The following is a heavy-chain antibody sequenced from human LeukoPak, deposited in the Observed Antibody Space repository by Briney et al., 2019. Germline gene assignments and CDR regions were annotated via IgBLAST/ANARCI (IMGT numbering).Heavy chain of an antibody. V-gene: IGHV3-21*01. D-gene: IGHD6-19*01. CDR3: ARDHYQVSSGSYD. J-gene: IGHJ4*02. CDR2: ISSSSSYI. Sequence: GGSLRLSCAASGFTFSSYSMNWVRQAPGKGLEWVSSISSSSSYIYYADSVKGRFIISRDNAKNSLYLQMNSLRAEDTAVYYCARDHYQVSSGSYDWGQGTLVTVSS. CDR1: GFTFSSYS.